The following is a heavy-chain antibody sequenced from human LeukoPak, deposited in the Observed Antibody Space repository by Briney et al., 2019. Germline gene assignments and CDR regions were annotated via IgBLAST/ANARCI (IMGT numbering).Heavy chain of an antibody. CDR1: GYSISSGYK. V-gene: IGHV4-38-2*02. Sequence: SETLSLTCTVSGYSISSGYKWGGSRQPPGEGEEGMGNSDHSGSTYYNPSLKSRVTISVDRSKSQLSLKLSSVTAADTALYYCARDSYNWNVDAFDPWGQGTLVTVSS. D-gene: IGHD1-20*01. J-gene: IGHJ5*02. CDR2: SDHSGST. CDR3: ARDSYNWNVDAFDP.